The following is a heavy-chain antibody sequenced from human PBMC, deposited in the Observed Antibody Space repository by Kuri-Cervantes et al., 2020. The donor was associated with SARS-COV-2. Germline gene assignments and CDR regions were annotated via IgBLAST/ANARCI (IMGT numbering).Heavy chain of an antibody. CDR3: AREQLVPYNWFDP. D-gene: IGHD6-6*01. V-gene: IGHV3-21*01. J-gene: IGHJ5*02. CDR1: GFPFNTYT. CDR2: ISSSGNYV. Sequence: GGSLRLSCAASGFPFNTYTMNWVRQAPGKGLEWVSSISSSGNYVYYADSVTGRFTISRDNARNSLSLQMNSLRAEDTAVYYCAREQLVPYNWFDPWGQGTLVTVSS.